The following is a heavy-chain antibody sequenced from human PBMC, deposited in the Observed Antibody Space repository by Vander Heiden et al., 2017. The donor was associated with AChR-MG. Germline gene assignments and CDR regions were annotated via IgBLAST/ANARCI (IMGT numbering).Heavy chain of an antibody. Sequence: QVQLVPSGAEVKKPGASVKVSCKVSGYTLTELSMHWVRQAPGKGLEWMGGFDPEDGETIYAQKFQGRVTMTEDTSTDTAYMELSSLRSEDTAVYYCATEGALYYDFWSGYHYGMDVWGQGTTVTVSS. J-gene: IGHJ6*02. D-gene: IGHD3-3*01. CDR1: GYTLTELS. CDR3: ATEGALYYDFWSGYHYGMDV. V-gene: IGHV1-24*01. CDR2: FDPEDGET.